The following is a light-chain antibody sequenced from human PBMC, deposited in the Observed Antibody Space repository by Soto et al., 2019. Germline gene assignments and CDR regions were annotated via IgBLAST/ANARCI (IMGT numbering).Light chain of an antibody. Sequence: DIQMTQSPPSLSASVGDRVTITCRASHDIKSSLAWYQQRAGKAPKLLIFTASTLESGVPSRFSGGGSGTEFTLTISSLQPEDVATCYCQAYDSGPLTFGGGTEVQI. J-gene: IGKJ4*01. V-gene: IGKV1-27*01. CDR1: HDIKSS. CDR3: QAYDSGPLT. CDR2: TAS.